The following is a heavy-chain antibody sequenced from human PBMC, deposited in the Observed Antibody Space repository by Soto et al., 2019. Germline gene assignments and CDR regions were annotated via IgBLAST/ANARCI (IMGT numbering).Heavy chain of an antibody. Sequence: QMQLVESGGGVVQPGRSLRLSCVASGFAFNNYGMHWVRQLPGKGLEWVAVIWHDGSNKYYADSVQGRVTVSRDNADNTMYLEINSLRADDTATYYCAKDKDLVLSPGVVSLYGMDVWGHGTTVIVSS. CDR3: AKDKDLVLSPGVVSLYGMDV. J-gene: IGHJ6*02. CDR1: GFAFNNYG. D-gene: IGHD2-8*01. CDR2: IWHDGSNK. V-gene: IGHV3-33*06.